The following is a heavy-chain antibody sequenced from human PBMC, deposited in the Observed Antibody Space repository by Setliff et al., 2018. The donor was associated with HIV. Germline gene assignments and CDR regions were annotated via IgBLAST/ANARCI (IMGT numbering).Heavy chain of an antibody. V-gene: IGHV3-30*02. CDR3: AKVKVPTTDLYFLDY. Sequence: PGGSLRLSCAASGFIFSSYAMHWVRQAPGKGLEWVACVRYDESNEYYAESVKDRFTISRDNSKNMVYLQMNSLRAEDTALYYCAKVKVPTTDLYFLDYWGQGTPVTVSS. CDR2: VRYDESNE. D-gene: IGHD1-1*01. CDR1: GFIFSSYA. J-gene: IGHJ4*02.